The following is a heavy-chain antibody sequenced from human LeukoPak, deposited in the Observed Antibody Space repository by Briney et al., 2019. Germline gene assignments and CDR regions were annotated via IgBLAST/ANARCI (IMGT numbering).Heavy chain of an antibody. CDR3: ARAGHNSNSGGYDF. J-gene: IGHJ4*02. CDR1: GYTFIDHY. Sequence: ASVKVSCKPSGYTFIDHYLHWVRQAPGQGLESLGWIDPDAGDTNYPQKFQGRVTMTRDTSSSTAYMELNRLRSDDTAVYYCARAGHNSNSGGYDFWGLGTLVTVSS. CDR2: IDPDAGDT. V-gene: IGHV1-2*02. D-gene: IGHD3-22*01.